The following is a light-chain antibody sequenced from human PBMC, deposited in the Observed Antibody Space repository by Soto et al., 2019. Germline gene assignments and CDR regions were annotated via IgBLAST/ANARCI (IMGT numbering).Light chain of an antibody. J-gene: IGLJ3*02. V-gene: IGLV4-69*01. CDR2: LNSDGSH. Sequence: QSVLTQSPSASASLGASVKLTCTLSSGHSNYAIAWHQQQPEKGPRYLMKLNSDGSHTKGDGIPDRFSGSSSGAERYLTISSLQSEDEADYYCQTWGTGYWVFGGGNKVTVL. CDR1: SGHSNYA. CDR3: QTWGTGYWV.